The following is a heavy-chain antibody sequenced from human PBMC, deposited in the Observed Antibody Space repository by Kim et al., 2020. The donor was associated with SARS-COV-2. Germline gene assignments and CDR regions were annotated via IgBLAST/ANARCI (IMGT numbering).Heavy chain of an antibody. CDR1: GYTFTSYA. V-gene: IGHV1-3*01. D-gene: IGHD2-2*01. CDR3: ARAQVGFCSSTSCLEFDY. Sequence: ASVKVSCKASGYTFTSYAMHWVRQAPGQRLEWMGWINAGNGNTKYSQKFQGRVTITRDTSASTAYMELSSLRSEDTAVYYCARAQVGFCSSTSCLEFDYWGQGTLVTVSS. J-gene: IGHJ4*02. CDR2: INAGNGNT.